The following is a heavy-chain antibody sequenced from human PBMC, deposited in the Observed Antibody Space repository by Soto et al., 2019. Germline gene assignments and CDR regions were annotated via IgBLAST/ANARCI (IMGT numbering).Heavy chain of an antibody. CDR1: GGTFSSYT. CDR3: ARAGEVVVPAAMPDHDAFDI. D-gene: IGHD2-2*01. J-gene: IGHJ3*02. CDR2: IIPILGIA. V-gene: IGHV1-69*02. Sequence: GASVKVSCKASGGTFSSYTISWVRQAPGQGLEWMGRIIPILGIANYAQKFQGRVTITADKSTSTAYMELSSLRSEDTAVYYCARAGEVVVPAAMPDHDAFDIWGQGTMVTVSS.